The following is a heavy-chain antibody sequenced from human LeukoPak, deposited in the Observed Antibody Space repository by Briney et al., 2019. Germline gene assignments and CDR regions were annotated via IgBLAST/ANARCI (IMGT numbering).Heavy chain of an antibody. CDR1: GFTFSSYS. V-gene: IGHV3-21*04. Sequence: GGSLRLSCAASGFTFSSYSMNWVRQAPGKGLEWVSSISSSSSYIYYADSVKGRFTISRDNSKNTLYLQMNSLRAEDTAVYYCAKTSDGYYDSSGYDFGYWGQGTLVTVSS. CDR2: ISSSSSYI. D-gene: IGHD3-22*01. J-gene: IGHJ4*02. CDR3: AKTSDGYYDSSGYDFGY.